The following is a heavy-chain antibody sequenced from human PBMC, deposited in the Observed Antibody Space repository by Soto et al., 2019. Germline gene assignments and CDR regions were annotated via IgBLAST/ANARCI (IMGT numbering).Heavy chain of an antibody. D-gene: IGHD3-22*01. CDR2: ISSSSSYI. V-gene: IGHV3-21*01. Sequence: EVQLVESGGGLVKPGGSLRLSCAASGFTFSSYSMNWVRQAPGKGLEWVSSISSSSSYIYYADSVKGRFTISRDNAKKSLYLQMNSLRAEDTALYYCARDTYYYDSSRYYNYWGQGTLVTVSS. J-gene: IGHJ4*02. CDR3: ARDTYYYDSSRYYNY. CDR1: GFTFSSYS.